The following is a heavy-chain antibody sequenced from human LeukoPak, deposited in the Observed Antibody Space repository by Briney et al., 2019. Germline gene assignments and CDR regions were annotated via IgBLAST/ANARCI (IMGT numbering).Heavy chain of an antibody. CDR2: ISSSGSTI. CDR1: GFTFSSYR. J-gene: IGHJ4*02. V-gene: IGHV3-48*04. Sequence: GGSLRLSCAASGFTFSSYRMNWVRQAPGKGLEWVSYISSSGSTIYYADSVKGRFTISRDNAKNSLYLQMNSLRAEDTAVYYCASDRYSSGVFDYWGQGTLVTVSS. D-gene: IGHD6-19*01. CDR3: ASDRYSSGVFDY.